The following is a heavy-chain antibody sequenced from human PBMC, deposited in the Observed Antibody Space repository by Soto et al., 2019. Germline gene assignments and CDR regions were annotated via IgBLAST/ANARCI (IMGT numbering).Heavy chain of an antibody. V-gene: IGHV3-23*01. CDR3: AKNKEVGASGWGANFDS. J-gene: IGHJ4*02. D-gene: IGHD1-26*01. CDR1: GFTFSSYA. Sequence: EVQLLESGGGLVHPGGSLRLSCAASGFTFSSYAMSWVRQSPGKGLQWVSAISGSFGTTYYADSVKGRFTISRDNLKNTLDLQMNSLRAEDTATYYCAKNKEVGASGWGANFDSWGQGALVIVSS. CDR2: ISGSFGTT.